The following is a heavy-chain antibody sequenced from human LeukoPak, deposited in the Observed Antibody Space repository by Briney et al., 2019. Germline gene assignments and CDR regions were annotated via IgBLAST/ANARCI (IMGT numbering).Heavy chain of an antibody. CDR1: GYTFTGYY. CDR3: YGDYLGYNYYYGMDV. CDR2: INPNSGGT. Sequence: GASVKGSCKASGYTFTGYYMHWVRKAPGQGLEWMGWINPNSGGTNYAQKFQGRVTMTRDTSISTAYMELSRLRSDDTAVYYCYGDYLGYNYYYGMDVWGQGTTVTVSS. V-gene: IGHV1-2*02. D-gene: IGHD4-17*01. J-gene: IGHJ6*02.